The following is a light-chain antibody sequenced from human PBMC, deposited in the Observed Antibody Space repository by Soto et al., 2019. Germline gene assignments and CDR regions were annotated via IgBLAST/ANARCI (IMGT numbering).Light chain of an antibody. V-gene: IGKV1-5*03. Sequence: DIQMTQSPSTLSGSVGDRGTITCRASQTISSWLAWYQQKPGKAPKLLIYKESTLKSGVPSRFSGSGSGTEFTLTISSLQPDDFATYYCQHYNSYSEAFGQGTKVELK. CDR3: QHYNSYSEA. J-gene: IGKJ1*01. CDR1: QTISSW. CDR2: KES.